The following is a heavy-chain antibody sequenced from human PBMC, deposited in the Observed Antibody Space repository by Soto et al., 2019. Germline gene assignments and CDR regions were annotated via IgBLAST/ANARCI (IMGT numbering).Heavy chain of an antibody. D-gene: IGHD4-17*01. CDR1: GGSISSGGYY. CDR2: IYYSGST. V-gene: IGHV4-31*03. J-gene: IGHJ4*02. CDR3: ARVNDYGDYSNY. Sequence: SETLSLTCTVSGGSISSGGYYWSWIRQHPGKGLEWIGYIYYSGSTYYNPSLKSRVTISVDTSKNQFSLKLSSVTVADTAVYYCARVNDYGDYSNYWGQGTLVTVSS.